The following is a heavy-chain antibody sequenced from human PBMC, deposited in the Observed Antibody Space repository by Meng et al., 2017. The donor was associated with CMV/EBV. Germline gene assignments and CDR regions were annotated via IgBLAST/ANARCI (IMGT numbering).Heavy chain of an antibody. Sequence: QVSVQVAGPGMVHPSEVLALSCTVAGGSISRYYWSWIRQPAGKGLEWSGRIYTSGSTNYNPSLKSRVTMSVDTSKNQFSLKLSSVTAADTAVYYCARGPEVDYGDYVGLDYWGQGTLVTVSS. CDR1: GGSISRYY. V-gene: IGHV4-4*07. J-gene: IGHJ4*02. CDR3: ARGPEVDYGDYVGLDY. CDR2: IYTSGST. D-gene: IGHD4-17*01.